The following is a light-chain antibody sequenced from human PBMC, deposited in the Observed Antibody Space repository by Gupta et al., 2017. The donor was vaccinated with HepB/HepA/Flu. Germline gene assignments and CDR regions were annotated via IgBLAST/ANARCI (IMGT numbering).Light chain of an antibody. CDR1: SLRRYS. J-gene: IGLJ2*01. CDR2: DTN. V-gene: IGLV3-19*01. CDR3: NSRDSSGNHRL. Sequence: SSELTQDPAVSVALGQTVKITCQGDSLRRYSASWYKQKPGQAPVLVIYDTNNRPSGIPDRFSGSGSASTASLTITGAQAEDEADYYCNSRDSSGNHRLFGGGTKLTVL.